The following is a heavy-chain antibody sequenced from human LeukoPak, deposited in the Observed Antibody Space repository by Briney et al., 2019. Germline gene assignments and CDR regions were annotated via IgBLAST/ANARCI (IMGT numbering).Heavy chain of an antibody. CDR1: GGTFSSYA. Sequence: SVKVSCKASGGTFSSYAISWVRQAPGQGLEWMGGIIPIFGTANYAQKFQGRVTITTDESTSTAYMELSSLRSEDTAVYYCAGRDTAMVPVFYYYMDVWGKVTTVTVSS. D-gene: IGHD5-18*01. CDR2: IIPIFGTA. CDR3: AGRDTAMVPVFYYYMDV. V-gene: IGHV1-69*05. J-gene: IGHJ6*03.